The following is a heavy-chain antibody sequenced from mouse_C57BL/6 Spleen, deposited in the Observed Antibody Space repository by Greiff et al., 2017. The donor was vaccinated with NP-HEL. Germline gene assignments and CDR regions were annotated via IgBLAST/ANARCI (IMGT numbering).Heavy chain of an antibody. CDR3: TRITTAVEGYYFDY. Sequence: EVQLQQSGAELVRPGASVKLSCTASGFNIKDYYMHWVKQRPEQGLGWIGRIDPEDGDTEYAPKFQGKATMTADTSSNTAYLQLSSLTSEDTAVYYCTRITTAVEGYYFDYWGQGTTLTVSS. CDR1: GFNIKDYY. CDR2: IDPEDGDT. V-gene: IGHV14-1*01. J-gene: IGHJ2*01. D-gene: IGHD1-1*01.